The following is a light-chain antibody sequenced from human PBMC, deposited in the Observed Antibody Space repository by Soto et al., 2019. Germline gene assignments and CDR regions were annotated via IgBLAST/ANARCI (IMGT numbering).Light chain of an antibody. V-gene: IGLV2-14*01. Sequence: QSVLTQPASVSGSPGQSITISCTGTSSDVGKYNYVSWYQHHPGKAPKLIIYKVSNRPSGVSNRFTGSKSGNTASLIISGLQAEDEADYYCNSYTGSSPLYVFGTGTKVTVL. CDR1: SSDVGKYNY. CDR3: NSYTGSSPLYV. J-gene: IGLJ1*01. CDR2: KVS.